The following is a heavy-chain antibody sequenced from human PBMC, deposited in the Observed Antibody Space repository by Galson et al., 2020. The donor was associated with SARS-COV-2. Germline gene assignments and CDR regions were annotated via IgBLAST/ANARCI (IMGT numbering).Heavy chain of an antibody. CDR1: GGSFSGFS. CDR2: INPSGST. V-gene: IGHV4-34*01. Sequence: SETLSLPCAVYGGSFSGFSWTWIRQPPEKGLEWIGEINPSGSTNYNPSLKSRVTITVDTSKNQFSLKLTSVTAADTAVYYCASGHPKITIFGLIMAPADWFDPWGQGTLVTVSS. CDR3: ASGHPKITIFGLIMAPADWFDP. D-gene: IGHD3-3*01. J-gene: IGHJ5*02.